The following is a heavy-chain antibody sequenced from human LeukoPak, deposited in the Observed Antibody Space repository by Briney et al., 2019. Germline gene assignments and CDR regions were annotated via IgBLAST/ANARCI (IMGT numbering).Heavy chain of an antibody. CDR2: ISSSGSTI. CDR1: GFTFSSYE. V-gene: IGHV3-48*03. CDR3: ARGGVDHYGSGTYYLMYYFDH. J-gene: IGHJ4*02. D-gene: IGHD3-10*01. Sequence: GGSLRLSCAASGFTFSSYEMNWVRQAPGKGLEWVSYISSSGSTIYYADSVKGRFTISRDNAKNSLYLQMNSLRAEDTAVYFCARGGVDHYGSGTYYLMYYFDHWGQGALVTVSS.